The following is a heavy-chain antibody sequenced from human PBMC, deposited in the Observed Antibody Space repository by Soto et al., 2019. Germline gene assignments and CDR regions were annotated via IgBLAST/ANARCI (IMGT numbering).Heavy chain of an antibody. Sequence: GVSLRLSCAASGFTFSSYSMNWVRQAPGKGLEWVSYISSSSTTKYYADSVKGRFTISRDNAKNSLYLQMNSLRAEDTAVYYCARDGCSGSNCLNWFDPWGQGTLVTVSS. CDR3: ARDGCSGSNCLNWFDP. J-gene: IGHJ5*02. CDR1: GFTFSSYS. D-gene: IGHD2-15*01. V-gene: IGHV3-48*01. CDR2: ISSSSTTK.